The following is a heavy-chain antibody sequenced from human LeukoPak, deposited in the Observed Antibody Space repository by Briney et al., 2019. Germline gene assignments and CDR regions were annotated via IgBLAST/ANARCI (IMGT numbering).Heavy chain of an antibody. CDR2: INPSGGST. CDR3: ASLAGGNSESSDAFDI. J-gene: IGHJ3*02. V-gene: IGHV1-46*01. Sequence: ASVKVSCKASGYTFTSYYMDWVRQAPGQGLEWMGIINPSGGSTSYAQKFQGRVTMTRDMSTSTVYMELSSLRSEDTAVYYCASLAGGNSESSDAFDIWGQGTMVTVSS. CDR1: GYTFTSYY. D-gene: IGHD4-23*01.